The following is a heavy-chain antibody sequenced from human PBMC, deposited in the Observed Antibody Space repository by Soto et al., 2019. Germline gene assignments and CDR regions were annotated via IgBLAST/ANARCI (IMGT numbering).Heavy chain of an antibody. V-gene: IGHV3-33*01. CDR2: IWYDGSNK. Sequence: QVQLVESGGGVVQPGRSLRLSCSSSGFAFSIYGMHWVRQTPGKGLEWVALIWYDGSNKYYADSVKGRFTISRDDSKNTLYLQMHSLRVEDMAVYFCARSPPGVAGRYYFDFWGQGTLVTVSS. D-gene: IGHD6-6*01. J-gene: IGHJ4*02. CDR3: ARSPPGVAGRYYFDF. CDR1: GFAFSIYG.